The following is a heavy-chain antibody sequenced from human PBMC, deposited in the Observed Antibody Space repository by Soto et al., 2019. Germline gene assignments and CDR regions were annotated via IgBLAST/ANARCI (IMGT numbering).Heavy chain of an antibody. J-gene: IGHJ4*02. D-gene: IGHD3-10*01. CDR1: GGSISSYY. V-gene: IGHV4-59*01. Sequence: QVQLQESGPGLVKPSETLSLTCTVSGGSISSYYWSWIRQPPGKGLEWIGYIYYSGSTNYNPSLTSRVTISVDTSKNPFTLKLSSVTAADTAVYYCARRYGSGFDYWGQGTLVTVSS. CDR3: ARRYGSGFDY. CDR2: IYYSGST.